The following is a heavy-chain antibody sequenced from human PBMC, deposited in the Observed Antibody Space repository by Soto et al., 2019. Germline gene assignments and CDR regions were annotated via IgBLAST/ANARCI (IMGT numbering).Heavy chain of an antibody. Sequence: SVKVSCKASGYSFTNNDVSWGRQATGQGLEWMGWMNPGSGDTGYAQKFQGRVTMTRDISIATAYMELSSLRSDDTAIYYCARMATFGSLNWFDPWGQGTLVTVSS. D-gene: IGHD3-16*01. V-gene: IGHV1-8*01. CDR3: ARMATFGSLNWFDP. CDR1: GYSFTNND. J-gene: IGHJ5*02. CDR2: MNPGSGDT.